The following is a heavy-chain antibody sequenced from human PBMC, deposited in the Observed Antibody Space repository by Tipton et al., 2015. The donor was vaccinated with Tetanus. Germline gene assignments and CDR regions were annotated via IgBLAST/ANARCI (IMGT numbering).Heavy chain of an antibody. J-gene: IGHJ4*02. CDR2: IKSQIDGGAI. V-gene: IGHV3-15*01. CDR1: GFTFSGFTFTNAW. Sequence: SLRLSCAASGFTFSGFTFTNAWMSWVRQAPGKGLEWVGRIKSQIDGGAIDYAAPMKGRFTLSRDDSTNTVFLQMNSLKTEDTAVYYCTTTGPGAFGGYYWGQGTLVTVSS. D-gene: IGHD3-16*01. CDR3: TTTGPGAFGGYY.